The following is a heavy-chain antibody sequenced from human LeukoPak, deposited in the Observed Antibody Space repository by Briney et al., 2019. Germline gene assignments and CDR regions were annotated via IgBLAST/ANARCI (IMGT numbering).Heavy chain of an antibody. V-gene: IGHV1-2*02. J-gene: IGHJ5*02. CDR2: INPNSGGT. CDR3: ARDLSAVRDRSGYSSSWFDP. Sequence: ASVKVSCKASGYTFTGYYMHWVRQAPGQGLEWMGWINPNSGGTNYAQKFQGRVTMTRDTSISTAYMELSRLRSDDTAVYYCARDLSAVRDRSGYSSSWFDPWGQGTLVTVSS. D-gene: IGHD6-13*01. CDR1: GYTFTGYY.